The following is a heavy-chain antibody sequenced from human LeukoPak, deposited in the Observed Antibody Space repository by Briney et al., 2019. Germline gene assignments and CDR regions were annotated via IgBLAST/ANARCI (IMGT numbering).Heavy chain of an antibody. CDR2: IYTSGST. CDR3: ASTTVTWTRAEYFQH. V-gene: IGHV4-4*07. D-gene: IGHD4-17*01. Sequence: SETLSLTCTVSGGSISSYYWSWIRQPAGKGLEWIGRIYTSGSTNYNPSLKSRVTMSVDTSKNQFSLKLSSVTAADTAVYYCASTTVTWTRAEYFQHWGQGTLVTVSS. CDR1: GGSISSYY. J-gene: IGHJ1*01.